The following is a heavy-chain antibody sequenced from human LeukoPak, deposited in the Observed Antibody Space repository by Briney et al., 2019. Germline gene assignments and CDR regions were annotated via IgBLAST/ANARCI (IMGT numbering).Heavy chain of an antibody. Sequence: MASETLSLTCAVYGGSFSGYYWSWFRQPPGKGLEWIGEINHSGSTNYNPSLKSRVTISVDTSKNQFSLKLSSVTAADTAVYYCARLKGAAVAGDYYYYGMDVWGQGTTVTVSS. D-gene: IGHD6-19*01. J-gene: IGHJ6*02. CDR2: INHSGST. CDR3: ARLKGAAVAGDYYYYGMDV. V-gene: IGHV4-34*01. CDR1: GGSFSGYY.